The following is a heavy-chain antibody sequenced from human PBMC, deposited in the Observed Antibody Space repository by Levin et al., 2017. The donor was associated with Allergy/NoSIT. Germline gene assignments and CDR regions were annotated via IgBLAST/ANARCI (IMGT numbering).Heavy chain of an antibody. CDR1: GFTFSSYD. J-gene: IGHJ4*02. D-gene: IGHD3-22*01. Sequence: GGSLRLSCAASGFTFSSYDMHWVRQATGKGLEWVSAIGTAGDTYYPGSVKGRFTISRENAKNSLYLQMNSLRAGDTAVYYCARAVSSYYDSSGYYYFDYWGQGTLVTVSS. CDR2: IGTAGDT. CDR3: ARAVSSYYDSSGYYYFDY. V-gene: IGHV3-13*01.